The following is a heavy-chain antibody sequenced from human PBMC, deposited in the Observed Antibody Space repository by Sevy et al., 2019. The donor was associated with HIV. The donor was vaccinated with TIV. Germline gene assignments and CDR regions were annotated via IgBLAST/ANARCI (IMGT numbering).Heavy chain of an antibody. CDR2: IRYDGSTK. J-gene: IGHJ3*02. V-gene: IGHV3-30*02. CDR1: GFTFRSYG. Sequence: GGSLRLSCAASGFTFRSYGMHWVRQAPGKGLEWVAFIRYDGSTKYYADSVKGRFTISRDNSKNTLYLQMSSLRAEDTAIYYCAKGLGMVQGALLSEDIWGQGTMVTVSS. D-gene: IGHD3-10*01. CDR3: AKGLGMVQGALLSEDI.